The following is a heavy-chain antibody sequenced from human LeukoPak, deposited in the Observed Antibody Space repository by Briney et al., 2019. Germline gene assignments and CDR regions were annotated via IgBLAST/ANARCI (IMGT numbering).Heavy chain of an antibody. CDR2: IYHSGST. D-gene: IGHD2-2*01. CDR1: GYSISSGYY. Sequence: TETLSLTCAVSGYSISSGYYWGWIRQPPGKGLEWIGSIYHSGSTYYNPSLKSRVTISVDTSKSQFSLKLSSVTAADTAVYYCARDQLLSYYFDYWGQGTLVTVSS. J-gene: IGHJ4*02. CDR3: ARDQLLSYYFDY. V-gene: IGHV4-38-2*02.